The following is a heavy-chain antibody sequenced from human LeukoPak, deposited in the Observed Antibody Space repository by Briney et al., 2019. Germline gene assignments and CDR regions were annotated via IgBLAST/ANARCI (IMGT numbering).Heavy chain of an antibody. CDR1: GYTFTGYY. D-gene: IGHD1-26*01. V-gene: IGHV1-2*02. J-gene: IGHJ4*02. CDR2: MNPNNGGT. CDR3: ARAIVGATGADY. Sequence: EASVKVSCKASGYTFTGYYFHWVRQAPGQGLEYMGWMNPNNGGTSYAQKFQGRVTMTRDTSITTAYMELNRLRSEDTAVYYCARAIVGATGADYWGQGTLVTVSS.